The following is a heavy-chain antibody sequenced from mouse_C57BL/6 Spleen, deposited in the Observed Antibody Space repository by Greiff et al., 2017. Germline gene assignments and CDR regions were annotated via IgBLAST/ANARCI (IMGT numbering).Heavy chain of an antibody. CDR3: AKITTVVGDYAMDY. CDR2: IHPNSGST. D-gene: IGHD1-1*01. V-gene: IGHV1-64*01. Sequence: QVQLQQPGAELVKPGASVKLSCKASGYTFTSYWMHWVKQRPGQGLEWIGMIHPNSGSTNYNEKFKSKATLTVDKSSSTAYMQLSSLTSEDSAVYYCAKITTVVGDYAMDYWGQGTSVTVSS. J-gene: IGHJ4*01. CDR1: GYTFTSYW.